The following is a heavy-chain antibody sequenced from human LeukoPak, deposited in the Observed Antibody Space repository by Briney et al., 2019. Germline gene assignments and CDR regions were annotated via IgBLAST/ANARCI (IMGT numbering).Heavy chain of an antibody. CDR2: IYSGGST. D-gene: IGHD3-10*01. J-gene: IGHJ4*02. CDR3: ARDPYNSESSYFDY. V-gene: IGHV3-53*01. CDR1: GLTVSSNY. Sequence: PGGSLRLSCAVSGLTVSSNYMSWVRQAPGKGLEWVSAIYSGGSTFYADSVKGRFTISRDNSKNTLYLQMNSLRAEDTAVYYCARDPYNSESSYFDYWGQGTLVTVSS.